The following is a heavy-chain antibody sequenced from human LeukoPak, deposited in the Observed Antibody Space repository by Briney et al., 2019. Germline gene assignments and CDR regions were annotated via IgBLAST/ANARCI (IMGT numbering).Heavy chain of an antibody. CDR2: IYPGDSDP. J-gene: IGHJ6*02. CDR1: GYSFTNYW. V-gene: IGHV5-51*01. D-gene: IGHD3-22*01. Sequence: GESLKISCKGSGYSFTNYWIVWVRQMPGKGLEWMGIIYPGDSDPIYSASFQGQVTISADESISTAYLQWSSLKASDTAMYYCARRTYDYDSSGNCVGSGCYFYGMDVWGQGTTVTVSS. CDR3: ARRTYDYDSSGNCVGSGCYFYGMDV.